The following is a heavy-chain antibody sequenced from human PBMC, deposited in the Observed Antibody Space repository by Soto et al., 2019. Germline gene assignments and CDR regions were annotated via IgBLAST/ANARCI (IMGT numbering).Heavy chain of an antibody. CDR3: AKDANDYGYYRLLFWFAY. CDR1: GFRFSNFG. Sequence: QVQLVESGGGVGPPGRSLRLSCVASGFRFSNFGMHWVRQAPGKGLERVEVISYDGSKKDYADSVKGRFTISRDNCKNTLYLLMNSLRGEDTAVYYCAKDANDYGYYRLLFWFAYWVQGTLVTVSS. CDR2: ISYDGSKK. V-gene: IGHV3-30*18. D-gene: IGHD4-17*01. J-gene: IGHJ4*02.